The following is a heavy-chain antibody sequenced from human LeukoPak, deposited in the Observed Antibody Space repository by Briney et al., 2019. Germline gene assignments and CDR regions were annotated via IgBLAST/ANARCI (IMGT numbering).Heavy chain of an antibody. Sequence: SETLSHTCTVSGGSISSSSYYWGWIRQPPGKGLEWIGSIYYSGSTYYNPSLKSRVTISVDTSKNQFSLKLSSVTAADTAVYYCARVMSRFRYFDYWGQGTLVTVSS. CDR2: IYYSGST. J-gene: IGHJ4*02. D-gene: IGHD3-10*02. CDR1: GGSISSSSYY. CDR3: ARVMSRFRYFDY. V-gene: IGHV4-39*07.